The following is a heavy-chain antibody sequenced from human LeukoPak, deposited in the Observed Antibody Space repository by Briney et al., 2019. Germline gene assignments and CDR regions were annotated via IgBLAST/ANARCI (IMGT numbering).Heavy chain of an antibody. CDR3: AGSRISDGFDI. J-gene: IGHJ3*02. CDR1: GDSVSSNSAA. V-gene: IGHV6-1*01. D-gene: IGHD3-10*01. CDR2: TYYKSKWYN. Sequence: SQTLSLTCAISGDSVSSNSAAWSWIRQSPSRGLERLGRTYYKSKWYNDYAVSVKSRITIIPDTSKNQFSLQLNSVSPEDTAVYYCAGSRISDGFDIWGQGTMVTVSS.